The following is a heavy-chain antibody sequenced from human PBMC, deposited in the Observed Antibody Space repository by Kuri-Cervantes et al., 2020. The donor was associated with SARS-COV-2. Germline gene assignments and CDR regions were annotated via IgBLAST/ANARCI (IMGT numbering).Heavy chain of an antibody. CDR3: ARRVVVPAAQPSGWYFDL. Sequence: ASVKVSCKASGYTFTSYDINWVRQATGQGLEWMGWMNPNSGNTGYAQKFQGRVTITRNTSISTAYMELSSLRSEDTAVYYCARRVVVPAAQPSGWYFDLWGRGTLVPSPQ. D-gene: IGHD2-2*01. CDR1: GYTFTSYD. CDR2: MNPNSGNT. J-gene: IGHJ2*01. V-gene: IGHV1-8*03.